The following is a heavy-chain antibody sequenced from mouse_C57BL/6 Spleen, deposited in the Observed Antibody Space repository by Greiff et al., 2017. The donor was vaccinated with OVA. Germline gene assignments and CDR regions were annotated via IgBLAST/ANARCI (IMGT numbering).Heavy chain of an antibody. Sequence: VQLQQSGAELVKPGASVKLSCKASGYTFTSYWMHWVKQRPGQGLEWIGMIHPNSGSTNYNEKFKSKATLTVDKSSSTAYMQLSSLTSEDSAVYYCAFYYSNPAWFAYWGQGTLVTVSA. CDR2: IHPNSGST. CDR1: GYTFTSYW. D-gene: IGHD2-5*01. J-gene: IGHJ3*01. CDR3: AFYYSNPAWFAY. V-gene: IGHV1-64*01.